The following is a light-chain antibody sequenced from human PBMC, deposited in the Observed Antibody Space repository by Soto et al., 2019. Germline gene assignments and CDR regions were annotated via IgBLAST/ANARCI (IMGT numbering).Light chain of an antibody. V-gene: IGKV3-15*01. J-gene: IGKJ3*01. CDR3: QQYGNSPVFT. CDR2: GAS. Sequence: EIVMTQSPATLSVSPGERATLSCRASQSVTINLAWYQQKPGQAPRLLIFGASTRATGIPARFSGSGSGTDFTLTISRLEPEDFAVYYCQQYGNSPVFTFGPGTKVDIK. CDR1: QSVTIN.